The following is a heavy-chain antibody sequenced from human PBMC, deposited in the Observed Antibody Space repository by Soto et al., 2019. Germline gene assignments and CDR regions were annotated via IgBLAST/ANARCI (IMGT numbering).Heavy chain of an antibody. V-gene: IGHV1-18*01. CDR1: GYTFTSYG. D-gene: IGHD2-15*01. Sequence: GASVKVSCKAPGYTFTSYGTSWVRQAPGQGLEWMGWISAYNGNTNYAQKLQGRVTMTTDTSTSTAYMELRSLRSDDTAVYYCARGLVVAATNYYYYMDVWGKGTTVTVSS. CDR3: ARGLVVAATNYYYYMDV. J-gene: IGHJ6*03. CDR2: ISAYNGNT.